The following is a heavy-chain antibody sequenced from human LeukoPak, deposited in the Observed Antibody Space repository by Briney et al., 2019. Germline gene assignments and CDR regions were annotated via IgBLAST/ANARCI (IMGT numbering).Heavy chain of an antibody. CDR2: ISSSSSYI. CDR3: ARGYCSGGSCYILDY. J-gene: IGHJ4*02. V-gene: IGHV3-21*01. Sequence: GGSLRLSCAASGFTFSSYSMNWVRQAPGKGLEWVSSISSSSSYIYYADSVKGRFTISRDNAKNSLYLQMNSLRAEDTAVYYCARGYCSGGSCYILDYWGQGTLVTVSS. D-gene: IGHD2-15*01. CDR1: GFTFSSYS.